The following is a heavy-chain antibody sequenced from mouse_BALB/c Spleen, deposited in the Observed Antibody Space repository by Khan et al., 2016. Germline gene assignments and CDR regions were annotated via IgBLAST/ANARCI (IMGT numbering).Heavy chain of an antibody. CDR1: GFTFTDYY. CDR3: ARDGYYYGSRYWYFDG. CDR2: IRNKANGYTT. J-gene: IGHJ1*01. Sequence: EVELVESGGGLVQPGGSLRLSCATSGFTFTDYYMSWVRQPPGKALEWLGFIRNKANGYTTEYSASVKGRFTISRDNSQSILYLQMTTLRAEDSATYYCARDGYYYGSRYWYFDGWGAGTTVTVSS. V-gene: IGHV7-3*02. D-gene: IGHD1-1*01.